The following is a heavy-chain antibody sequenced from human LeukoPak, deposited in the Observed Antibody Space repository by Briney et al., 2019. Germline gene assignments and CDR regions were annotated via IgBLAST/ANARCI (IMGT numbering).Heavy chain of an antibody. CDR1: GYTFTSYG. V-gene: IGHV1-2*02. CDR3: ARNGGSYLVDSFADY. Sequence: ASVKVSCKASGYTFTSYGISWVRQAPGQGLEWMGWINPNSGGTNYAQKFQGRVTITRDTSISTAYMELSRLRSDDTAVYYCARNGGSYLVDSFADYWGQGTLVTVSS. D-gene: IGHD1-26*01. J-gene: IGHJ4*02. CDR2: INPNSGGT.